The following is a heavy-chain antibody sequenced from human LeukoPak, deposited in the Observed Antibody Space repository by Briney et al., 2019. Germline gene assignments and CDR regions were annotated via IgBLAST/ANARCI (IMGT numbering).Heavy chain of an antibody. D-gene: IGHD3-10*01. CDR3: TSNFGYYYGMDV. Sequence: GGSLRFSCAASGFTFSNAWMSWVRQAPGKGLEWVGRIKSKTDGGTTDYAAPVKGRFTISRDDSKNTLYLQLNSLKTDDTAVYYCTSNFGYYYGMDVWGQGTTVTVSS. CDR1: GFTFSNAW. J-gene: IGHJ6*02. CDR2: IKSKTDGGTT. V-gene: IGHV3-15*01.